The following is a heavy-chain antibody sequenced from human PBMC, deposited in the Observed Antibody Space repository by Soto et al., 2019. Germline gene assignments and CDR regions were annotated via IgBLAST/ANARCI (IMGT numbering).Heavy chain of an antibody. V-gene: IGHV3-7*03. J-gene: IGHJ5*02. D-gene: IGHD2-2*02. Sequence: EVQLVQSGGGLVQPGGSLRLSCAASGFTFRNYWMGWVRQAPGEGLEWVANIKQDGNEKYYVDSVKGRFIVSRDNVKNLLFLQMNSLQAEDTAFYFCGRATPGCYTGHCWFCPWGQGTLVTVSS. CDR1: GFTFRNYW. CDR3: GRATPGCYTGHCWFCP. CDR2: IKQDGNEK.